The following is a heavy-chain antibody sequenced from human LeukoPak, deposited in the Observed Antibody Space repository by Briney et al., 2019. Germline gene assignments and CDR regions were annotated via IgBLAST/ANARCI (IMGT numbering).Heavy chain of an antibody. CDR3: ARDATGDGDLES. J-gene: IGHJ1*01. CDR2: ISYDGSNK. D-gene: IGHD4-17*01. V-gene: IGHV3-30*04. CDR1: GFTFRSYV. Sequence: GRSPRLSCGASGFTFRSYVMHWVRQAPGKGLEWVAVISYDGSNKYYADSVKGRFTISRDNSKNTLYLQMNSLRSEDTALYYCARDATGDGDLESWGQGTLVTVSP.